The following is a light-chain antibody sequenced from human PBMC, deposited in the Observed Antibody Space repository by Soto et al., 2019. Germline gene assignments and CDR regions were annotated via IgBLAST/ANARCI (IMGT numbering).Light chain of an antibody. J-gene: IGKJ1*01. V-gene: IGKV1-5*03. CDR3: QQYSSSSRT. CDR2: KAS. Sequence: DIQMTQSPSTLSASIGDRVTITCRASQTSSTWLAWYQQKPGQTPNLLIYKASKLETGVPSRFSASGSGTEFTLTISSLQPDDFATYYCQQYSSSSRTFGQGTKVEIK. CDR1: QTSSTW.